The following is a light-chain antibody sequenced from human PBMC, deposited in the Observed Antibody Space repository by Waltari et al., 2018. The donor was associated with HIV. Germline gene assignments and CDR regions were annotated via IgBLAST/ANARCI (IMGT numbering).Light chain of an antibody. CDR2: AAS. CDR3: QQTYLTTFT. CDR1: QNIGKD. Sequence: DIQMTQSPSSLSASVGDRITITCRTSQNIGKDLNWYQQKPGTAPKVLIFAASSLHSGVPSRFSGSGSGTDITLTISSLQPEDFATYYCQQTYLTTFTFGPGTNVDFK. J-gene: IGKJ3*01. V-gene: IGKV1-39*01.